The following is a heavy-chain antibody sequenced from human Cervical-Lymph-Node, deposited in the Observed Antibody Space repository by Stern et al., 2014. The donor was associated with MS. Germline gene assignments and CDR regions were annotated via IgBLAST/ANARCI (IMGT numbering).Heavy chain of an antibody. CDR2: IVPLVGTA. CDR3: ARSAGYYSAMDV. D-gene: IGHD3-3*01. J-gene: IGHJ6*02. V-gene: IGHV1-69*01. CDR1: GGTFSNSA. Sequence: QMQLVQSGAEVKKPGSSVKVSCKTSGGTFSNSAFSCIRQAPGQVLEWMGGIVPLVGTATYAQRFQGRVTITAHESTNTAYMELSSLRSEDTAVYYCARSAGYYSAMDVWGQGTTVTVSS.